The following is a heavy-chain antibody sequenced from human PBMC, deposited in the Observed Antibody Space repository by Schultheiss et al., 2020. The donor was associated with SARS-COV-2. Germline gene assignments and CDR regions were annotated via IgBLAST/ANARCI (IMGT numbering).Heavy chain of an antibody. J-gene: IGHJ4*02. CDR1: GFTFTTYA. V-gene: IGHV3-23*01. Sequence: GGSLRLSCTASGFTFTTYAMSWVRQAPGKGLEWVSSIGASAQYTIYANSVKGRFTISRDNSKNTLYLQMNSLRAEDTAVYYCAKDPYSRYSNYYFDYWGQGTLVTVSS. D-gene: IGHD4-11*01. CDR2: IGASAQYT. CDR3: AKDPYSRYSNYYFDY.